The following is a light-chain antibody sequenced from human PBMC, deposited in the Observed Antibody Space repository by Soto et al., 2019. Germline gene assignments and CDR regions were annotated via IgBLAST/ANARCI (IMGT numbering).Light chain of an antibody. CDR1: SSNIGAGYG. CDR3: QSYDSSLSAL. J-gene: IGLJ1*01. CDR2: ANI. Sequence: QSVLTQPPSVSGAPGQRVTISCTGSSSNIGAGYGVHWYQQLPGTAPKLLIYANINRPSGVPDRFSGSKSGTSASLAITGLQAEDEADYYCQSYDSSLSALFGTGTKLTVL. V-gene: IGLV1-40*01.